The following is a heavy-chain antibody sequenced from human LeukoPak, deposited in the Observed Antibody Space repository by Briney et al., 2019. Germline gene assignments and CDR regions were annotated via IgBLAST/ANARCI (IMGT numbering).Heavy chain of an antibody. CDR1: GFTFRSYA. V-gene: IGHV3-23*01. Sequence: GGSLRLSCAASGFTFRSYAMSWVRQAPGKGLEWVSAISGSGGSTYYADSVKGRFAISRDNSKNTLYLQMNSLRAEDTAVYYCAKEPLYYGSGSYSDYWGQGTLVTVSS. J-gene: IGHJ4*02. D-gene: IGHD3-10*01. CDR3: AKEPLYYGSGSYSDY. CDR2: ISGSGGST.